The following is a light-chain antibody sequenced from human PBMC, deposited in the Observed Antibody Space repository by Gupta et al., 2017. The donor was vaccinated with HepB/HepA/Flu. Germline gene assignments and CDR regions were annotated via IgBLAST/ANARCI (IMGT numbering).Light chain of an antibody. CDR3: CAYEGSVSMVV. J-gene: IGLJ2*01. Sequence: QSALTQLASVSGSPGPSITISCTGTSGDIGTYDLVYWYQQHPGKAPKLMIYEVTKRPSGVSTRFSGSKSGNRASLTIAGLQAEDEADYYCCAYEGSVSMVVFGGGTKLTVL. V-gene: IGLV2-23*02. CDR1: SGDIGTYDL. CDR2: EVT.